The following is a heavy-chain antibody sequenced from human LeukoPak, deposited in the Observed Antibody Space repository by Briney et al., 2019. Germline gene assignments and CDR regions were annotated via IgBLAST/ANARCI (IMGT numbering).Heavy chain of an antibody. CDR2: IYYSGST. D-gene: IGHD2-21*02. V-gene: IGHV4-59*08. CDR1: GGSISSYY. CDR3: ARHGYCGGDCYYFAY. Sequence: SETLSLTCTVSGGSISSYYWSWIRQPPGKGLEWIGYIYYSGSTNYNPSLKSRVTISVDTSKNQFSLKLSSVTAADTAVYYCARHGYCGGDCYYFAYWGQGTLVTVSS. J-gene: IGHJ4*02.